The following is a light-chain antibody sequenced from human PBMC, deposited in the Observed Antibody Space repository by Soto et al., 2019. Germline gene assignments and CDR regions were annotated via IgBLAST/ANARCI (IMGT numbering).Light chain of an antibody. CDR1: SSNIGGNS. Sequence: QSVLTQPRSVSAAPGHKVTISCSGSSSNIGGNSVSWYQQLPGTAPKLLIYDDNKRPSGIPDRFSGSKSGTSATLGITGFQTGDEADYYCGSWDSSLSDYVFGTGTKVTVL. CDR3: GSWDSSLSDYV. V-gene: IGLV1-51*01. CDR2: DDN. J-gene: IGLJ1*01.